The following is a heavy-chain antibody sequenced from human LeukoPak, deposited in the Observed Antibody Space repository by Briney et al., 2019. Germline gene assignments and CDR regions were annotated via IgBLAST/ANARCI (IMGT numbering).Heavy chain of an antibody. CDR1: GASISRYY. CDR3: ASHDYAEASFDY. J-gene: IGHJ4*02. V-gene: IGHV4-59*08. Sequence: PSETLSLTCTVSGASISRYYWSWIRQPPGEGLEWIGYMYYTGSTNYNPSLKSRVTISVDTSKNQFSLKLTSVTAADTAVYFCASHDYAEASFDYWGQGALVTVSA. D-gene: IGHD4-17*01. CDR2: MYYTGST.